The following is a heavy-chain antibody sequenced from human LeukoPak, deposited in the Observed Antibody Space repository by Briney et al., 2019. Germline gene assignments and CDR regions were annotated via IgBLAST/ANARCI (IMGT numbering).Heavy chain of an antibody. V-gene: IGHV1-18*01. Sequence: ASVKVSCKASGYTFTSYGISWVRQAPGQGLEWMGWISAYNGNTNYAQKLQGRVTMTTDTSTSTAYMELRSLRSDDTAVYYRASIAAAGDAFDIWGQGTMVTVSS. CDR3: ASIAAAGDAFDI. J-gene: IGHJ3*02. CDR1: GYTFTSYG. CDR2: ISAYNGNT. D-gene: IGHD6-13*01.